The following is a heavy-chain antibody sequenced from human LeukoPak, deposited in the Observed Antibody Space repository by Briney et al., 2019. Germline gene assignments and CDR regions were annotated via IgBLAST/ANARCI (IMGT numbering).Heavy chain of an antibody. CDR1: GFTFSRYA. CDR2: ISYDGSNK. CDR3: ARVLTGYYNGGVFDY. J-gene: IGHJ4*02. Sequence: GGSLRLSCAASGFTFSRYAMHWVRQAPGKGLEWVAVISYDGSNKYYADSVKGRFTISRDNSKNTLYLQMNSLRAEDTAVYYCARVLTGYYNGGVFDYWGQGTLVTVSS. V-gene: IGHV3-30*01. D-gene: IGHD3-9*01.